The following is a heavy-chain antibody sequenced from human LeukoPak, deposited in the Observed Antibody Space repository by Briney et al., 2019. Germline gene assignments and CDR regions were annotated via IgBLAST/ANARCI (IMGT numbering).Heavy chain of an antibody. CDR1: GFTFSSYS. Sequence: SGGSLRLSCAASGFTFSSYSMNWVRQAPGKGLEWVSYISSSSSTIYYADSVKGRFTISRDNAKNSLYLQMNSLRAEGTAVYYCARYSSHWSFDSWGQGTLVTVSS. CDR3: ARYSSHWSFDS. V-gene: IGHV3-48*01. CDR2: ISSSSSTI. J-gene: IGHJ4*02. D-gene: IGHD6-19*01.